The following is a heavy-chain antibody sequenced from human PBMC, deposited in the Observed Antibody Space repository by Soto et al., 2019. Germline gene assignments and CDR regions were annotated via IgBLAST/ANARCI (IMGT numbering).Heavy chain of an antibody. CDR2: IGTAGDP. CDR1: GFTFSSYD. CDR3: ARASKSHLSTHFDY. J-gene: IGHJ4*02. V-gene: IGHV3-13*05. Sequence: GGSLRLSCAASGFTFSSYDLHWVRQATGKGLEWVSAIGTAGDPYYPGSVKGRFTIARENANNSLYLQMNSLRAGDTAVYYCARASKSHLSTHFDYGGQGTLVTVSS.